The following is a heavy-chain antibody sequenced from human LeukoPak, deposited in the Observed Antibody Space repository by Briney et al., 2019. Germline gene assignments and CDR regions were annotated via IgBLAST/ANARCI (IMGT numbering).Heavy chain of an antibody. J-gene: IGHJ4*02. V-gene: IGHV3-30-3*01. CDR3: ASGMIAAAFY. CDR1: GFTFSSYA. D-gene: IGHD6-13*01. CDR2: ISYDGSNK. Sequence: PGRSLRLSCAASGFTFSSYAMHWVRRAPGKGLEWVAVISYDGSNKYYADSVKGRFTISRDNSKNTLYLQMNSLRAEDTAVYYCASGMIAAAFYWGQGTLVTVSS.